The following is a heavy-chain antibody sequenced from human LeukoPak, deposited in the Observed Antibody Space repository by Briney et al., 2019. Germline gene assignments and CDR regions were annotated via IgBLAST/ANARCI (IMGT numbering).Heavy chain of an antibody. D-gene: IGHD3-3*01. CDR2: ISGDGGST. CDR1: GFTFDDYA. Sequence: GGSLRLSCAASGFTFDDYAMHWVRQAPGKGLEWVSLISGDGGSTYYADSVKGRFTISRDNAKNSLYLQMNSLRAEDTAVYYCARESITIFGVGWFDPWGQGTLVTVSS. J-gene: IGHJ5*02. CDR3: ARESITIFGVGWFDP. V-gene: IGHV3-43*02.